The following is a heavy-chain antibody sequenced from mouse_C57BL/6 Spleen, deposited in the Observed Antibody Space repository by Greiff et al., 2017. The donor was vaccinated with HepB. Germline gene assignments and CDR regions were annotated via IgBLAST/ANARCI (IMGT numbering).Heavy chain of an antibody. J-gene: IGHJ2*01. CDR2: IDPSDSYT. V-gene: IGHV1-69*01. Sequence: QVQLQQSGAELARPGASVKLSCKASGYTFTSYGISWVKQRTGQGLEWIGEIDPSDSYTNYNQKFKGKSTLTVDKSSSTAYMQLSSLTSEDSAVYYCARGEATVVATFDYWGQGTTLTVSS. CDR3: ARGEATVVATFDY. D-gene: IGHD1-1*01. CDR1: GYTFTSYG.